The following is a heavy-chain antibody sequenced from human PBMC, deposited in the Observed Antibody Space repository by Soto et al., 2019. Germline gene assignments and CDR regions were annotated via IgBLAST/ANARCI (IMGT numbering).Heavy chain of an antibody. Sequence: EVQLLESGGGLVQPGGSLRLSCAASGFTFSNNAMSWVRQAPGKGLEWVSLIGDSGGMPYYPESVKGRFTISRDTSRYTLYLQMSSLRVEDTAVYYCGKVISTGIHRGYLDYWGQGTLVAVSS. CDR1: GFTFSNNA. CDR3: GKVISTGIHRGYLDY. V-gene: IGHV3-23*01. CDR2: IGDSGGMP. D-gene: IGHD3-10*01. J-gene: IGHJ4*02.